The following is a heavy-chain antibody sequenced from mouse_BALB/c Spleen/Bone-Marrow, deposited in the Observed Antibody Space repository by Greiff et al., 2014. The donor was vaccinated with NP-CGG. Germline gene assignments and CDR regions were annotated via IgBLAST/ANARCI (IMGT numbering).Heavy chain of an antibody. Sequence: ESGAELARPGASVKMSCQASGYTFTRYTMHWEKQRPGQGLEWIGYINPSSAYTNYNQKFKDKATLTADKSSSTAYMQLSSLTSEDSAGYYCTIRYYAMDYWGQGTSVTVSS. CDR1: GYTFTRYT. CDR3: TIRYYAMDY. V-gene: IGHV1-4*01. J-gene: IGHJ4*01. D-gene: IGHD1-1*01. CDR2: INPSSAYT.